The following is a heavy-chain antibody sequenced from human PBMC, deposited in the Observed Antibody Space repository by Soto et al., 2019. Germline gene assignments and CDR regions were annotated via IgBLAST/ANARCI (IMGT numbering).Heavy chain of an antibody. Sequence: QVQLVHSGTEVKRPGDSVKVSCKASGYTFTGYYVHWVRQAPGQGLEWMGWINPNSGDTYLAQRFQGRVTMNKDTYIGTAYMELRGLTSDDTAEYYCAKGGAIVAAGTRVYLYNAMDVWGQGTTVTVSS. V-gene: IGHV1-2*02. J-gene: IGHJ6*02. CDR2: INPNSGDT. CDR3: AKGGAIVAAGTRVYLYNAMDV. CDR1: GYTFTGYY. D-gene: IGHD1-26*01.